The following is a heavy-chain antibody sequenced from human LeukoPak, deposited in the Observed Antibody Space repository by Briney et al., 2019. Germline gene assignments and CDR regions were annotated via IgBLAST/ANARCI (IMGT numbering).Heavy chain of an antibody. CDR1: GHTFTVYY. V-gene: IGHV1-2*02. CDR3: AREGELGLND. CDR2: MTLNSGDT. J-gene: IGHJ4*02. D-gene: IGHD7-27*01. Sequence: GASVKVSCKASGHTFTVYYIHWVRQAPGQGLEWMGWMTLNSGDTKYAQKFQGRVTMTSDTSITTAYMELSRLKFDDTAMYYCAREGELGLNDWGQGTLVTVSS.